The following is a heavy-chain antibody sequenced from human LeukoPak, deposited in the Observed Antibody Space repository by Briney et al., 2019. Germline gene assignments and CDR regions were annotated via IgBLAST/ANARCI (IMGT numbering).Heavy chain of an antibody. CDR3: AKDLYDFWSGYHPSYYFDY. V-gene: IGHV3-30*04. CDR2: ISYDGSNK. D-gene: IGHD3-3*01. CDR1: GFTFSSYA. J-gene: IGHJ4*02. Sequence: GGSLRLSCAASGFTFSSYAMHWVRQAPGKGLEWVAVISYDGSNKYYADSVKGRFTISRDNSKNTLYLQMNSLRAEDTAVYYCAKDLYDFWSGYHPSYYFDYWGQGTLVTVSS.